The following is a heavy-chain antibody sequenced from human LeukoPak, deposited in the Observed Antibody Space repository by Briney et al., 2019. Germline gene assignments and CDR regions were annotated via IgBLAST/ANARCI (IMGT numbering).Heavy chain of an antibody. D-gene: IGHD3-10*01. CDR3: AKGSSGLFDY. J-gene: IGHJ4*02. Sequence: GGSLRLSCAASGFTFSSYSISSVRQAPGKGLEWDSAISGIGGSTYYAYSVNGRFTISRDNSKHTLYLQMNSLRAEDTAVYYCAKGSSGLFDYWGQGTLVTVSS. CDR2: ISGIGGST. CDR1: GFTFSSYS. V-gene: IGHV3-23*01.